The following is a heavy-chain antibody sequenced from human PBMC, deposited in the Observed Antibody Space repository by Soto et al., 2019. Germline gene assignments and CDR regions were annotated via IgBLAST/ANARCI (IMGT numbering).Heavy chain of an antibody. CDR1: GFTFSSYG. CDR2: IWYDGSNK. D-gene: IGHD3-16*01. V-gene: IGHV3-33*01. CDR3: ATFTFGGVYN. J-gene: IGHJ4*02. Sequence: PGGSLRLSCAASGFTFSSYGMHWVRQAPGKGLESVSVIWYDGSNKYYADSVKGRFTISRDNSKNTLYLQMHSLRAEDTAVYYCATFTFGGVYNWGQGTLVPVSS.